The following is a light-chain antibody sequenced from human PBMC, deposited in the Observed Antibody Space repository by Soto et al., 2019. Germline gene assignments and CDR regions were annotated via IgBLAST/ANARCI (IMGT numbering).Light chain of an antibody. CDR2: DNN. J-gene: IGLJ2*01. CDR1: NSDIGSNP. V-gene: IGLV1-51*01. Sequence: QSLLTQPPSASGTPGQRVTISCSGSNSDIGSNPVNWYQHLPGTAPKLLIYDNNKRPSGIPDRFSGSKSGTSATLGITGLQTGDEADYYCGTWDSSLSAVVFGGGTKLTVL. CDR3: GTWDSSLSAVV.